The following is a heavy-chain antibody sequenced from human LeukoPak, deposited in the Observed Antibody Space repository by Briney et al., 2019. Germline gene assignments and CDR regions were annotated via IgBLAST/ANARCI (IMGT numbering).Heavy chain of an antibody. CDR1: GYNFPIYW. CDR3: ARHTDYTNPFDY. V-gene: IGHV5-51*01. D-gene: IGHD4-11*01. Sequence: GESLKISCQTSGYNFPIYWIGWVRQVPGKGLEWLGIIYPDDSDTRYNPSFQGQVTISVDKSVNTAYLRWRSLKASDTAIYYCARHTDYTNPFDYWGQGTLVTVSS. J-gene: IGHJ4*02. CDR2: IYPDDSDT.